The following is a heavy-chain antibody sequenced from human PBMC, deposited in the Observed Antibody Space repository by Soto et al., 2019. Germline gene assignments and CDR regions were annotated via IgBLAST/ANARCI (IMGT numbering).Heavy chain of an antibody. V-gene: IGHV4-59*01. J-gene: IGHJ4*02. D-gene: IGHD4-17*01. CDR1: GGSISSYY. CDR3: ARDPYGDYYFDY. Sequence: GTLSLTCTVSGGSISSYYWSWIRQPPGKGLEWIGYIYYSGSTNYNPSLKSRVTISVDTSKNQFSLKLSSVTAADTAVYYCARDPYGDYYFDYWGQGTLVTVSS. CDR2: IYYSGST.